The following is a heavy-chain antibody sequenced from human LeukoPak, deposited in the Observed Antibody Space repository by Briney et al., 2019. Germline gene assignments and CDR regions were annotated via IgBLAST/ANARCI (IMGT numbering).Heavy chain of an antibody. Sequence: SETLSLTCTVSGGSISSSSYYWGWIRQPPGKGLEWIGSIYYSGSTYYNPSLKSRVTISVDTSKNQFSLKLSSVTAADTAVYYCARGRATYYYGSGLVYWGQGTLVTVSS. CDR1: GGSISSSSYY. CDR3: ARGRATYYYGSGLVY. CDR2: IYYSGST. V-gene: IGHV4-39*01. D-gene: IGHD3-10*01. J-gene: IGHJ4*02.